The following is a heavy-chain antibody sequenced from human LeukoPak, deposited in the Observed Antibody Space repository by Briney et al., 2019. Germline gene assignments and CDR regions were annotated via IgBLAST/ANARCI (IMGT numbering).Heavy chain of an antibody. D-gene: IGHD4-17*01. CDR2: ISYDGANK. CDR3: AKDWGGDYGDYAGDY. Sequence: PGRSLRLSCAAYGFTFNYDGMNWVRQAPGKGLEGVAFISYDGANKYYTESVRGRFTISRDNYKNTLYLQMNSLRPEDTAVYYCAKDWGGDYGDYAGDYWGQGTLVTVSS. CDR1: GFTFNYDG. J-gene: IGHJ4*02. V-gene: IGHV3-30*18.